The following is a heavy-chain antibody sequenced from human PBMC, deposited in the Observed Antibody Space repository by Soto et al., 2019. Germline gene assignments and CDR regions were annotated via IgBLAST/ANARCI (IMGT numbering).Heavy chain of an antibody. D-gene: IGHD6-19*01. CDR1: GGSFSGYY. Sequence: QVQLQQWGAGLLKPSETLSLTCAVYGGSFSGYYWSWIRQPPGKGLEWIGEINHSGSTNYNPSLKGRVTISVAPSKTQCSLKRSSVTAADTAVYYCAREYRNSSGWYRLRGVLDYWGQGTLVTVSS. CDR3: AREYRNSSGWYRLRGVLDY. CDR2: INHSGST. J-gene: IGHJ4*02. V-gene: IGHV4-34*01.